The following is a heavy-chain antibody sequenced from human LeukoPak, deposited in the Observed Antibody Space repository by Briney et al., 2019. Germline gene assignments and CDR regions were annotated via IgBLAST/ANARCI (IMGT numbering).Heavy chain of an antibody. Sequence: AGGSLRLSCAASGFTFSSYEMNWVRQAPGKGLEWVSHISSSGSTIYYADSVKGRFTISRDSAKNSLYLQMNSLRAEDTAVYYCARDPILRYFDWLLSGSLDYWGQGTLVTVSS. CDR1: GFTFSSYE. CDR3: ARDPILRYFDWLLSGSLDY. CDR2: ISSSGSTI. J-gene: IGHJ4*02. D-gene: IGHD3-9*01. V-gene: IGHV3-48*03.